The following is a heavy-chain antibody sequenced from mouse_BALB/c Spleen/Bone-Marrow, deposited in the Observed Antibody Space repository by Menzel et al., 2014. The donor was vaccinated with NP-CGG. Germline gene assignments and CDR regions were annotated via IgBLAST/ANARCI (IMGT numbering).Heavy chain of an antibody. CDR2: VNPGTDYT. CDR1: GYTFTNSW. CDR3: ANSRTSFPY. J-gene: IGHJ3*01. V-gene: IGHV1-7*01. D-gene: IGHD1-3*01. Sequence: VKVVESGAELAKPGASVKMSCKAPGYTFTNSWMHWVKQRPGQGLEWIGYVNPGTDYTEYDQKFKDKATLTADRSSSTAYMQLSGLTSEDSAVYFCANSRTSFPYWGQGTLVTVSA.